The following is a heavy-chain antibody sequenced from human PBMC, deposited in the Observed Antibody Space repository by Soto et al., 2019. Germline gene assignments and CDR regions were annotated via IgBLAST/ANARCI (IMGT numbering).Heavy chain of an antibody. Sequence: PGGSLRLSCAASGFTFSSYSMNWVRQAPGKGLEWVSSISSSSSYIYYADSVKGRFTISRDNAKNSLHLQMNSPRAEDTAVYYCARDSFLTPYFCFPPRYGMNVWGQGTTVTVSS. CDR3: ARDSFLTPYFCFPPRYGMNV. V-gene: IGHV3-21*01. D-gene: IGHD3-3*01. J-gene: IGHJ6*02. CDR1: GFTFSSYS. CDR2: ISSSSSYI.